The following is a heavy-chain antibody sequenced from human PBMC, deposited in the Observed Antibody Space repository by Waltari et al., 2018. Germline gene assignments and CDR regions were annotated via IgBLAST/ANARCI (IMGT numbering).Heavy chain of an antibody. V-gene: IGHV4-61*02. CDR1: GGPITSGSYS. CDR3: ARGTYSYGFGNYYYHYGMDA. CDR2: TYTSGST. Sequence: QVQLQQSGPGLVKSSQTLSLTCTVSGGPITSGSYSWTWIRQPAGKGLEWIGRTYTSGSTNYNPSFESRVTISVDTSKDQFSLKLSSVTAADTAVYFCARGTYSYGFGNYYYHYGMDAWGQGTTVTVSS. D-gene: IGHD5-18*01. J-gene: IGHJ6*02.